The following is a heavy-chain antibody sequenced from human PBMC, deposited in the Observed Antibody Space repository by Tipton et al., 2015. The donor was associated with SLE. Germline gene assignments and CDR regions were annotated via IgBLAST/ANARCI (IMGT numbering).Heavy chain of an antibody. J-gene: IGHJ4*02. V-gene: IGHV3-30*02. CDR2: IRSNGTNA. CDR1: GFPFSNYG. Sequence: SLRLSCAASGFPFSNYGMHWVRQAPGRGLEWVTFIRSNGTNAYYADSVKGRFTISRDNSKNTLYLQMNSLLAEDTSLYYCAKSWGGSYLDSWGQGTLVTVSS. D-gene: IGHD1-26*01. CDR3: AKSWGGSYLDS.